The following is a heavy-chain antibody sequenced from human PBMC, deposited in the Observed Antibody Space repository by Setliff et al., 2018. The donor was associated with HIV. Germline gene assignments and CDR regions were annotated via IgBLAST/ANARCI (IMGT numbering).Heavy chain of an antibody. D-gene: IGHD1-1*01. CDR2: MYYSGST. V-gene: IGHV4-59*11. Sequence: PSETLSLTCTVSNGSISSHYWSWIRQPPGKGLEWIGNMYYSGSTNYNPSLKSRVTISVDTSKNQFSLKLNSVTAADTAVYYCARGGTWTQYYFDYWGQGTLVTVSS. CDR1: NGSISSHY. J-gene: IGHJ4*02. CDR3: ARGGTWTQYYFDY.